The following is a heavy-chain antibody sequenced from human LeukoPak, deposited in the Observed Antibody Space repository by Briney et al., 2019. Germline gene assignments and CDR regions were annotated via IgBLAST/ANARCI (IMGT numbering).Heavy chain of an antibody. V-gene: IGHV3-7*01. Sequence: GGSLRLSCAASGFTFSSYWMSWVRQAPGKGLEWVANIKQDGSEKYYVDSVKGRFTISRDNDKNSLYLQMNRLRAEDTAVYYCARALPTYYYDSSGYLDHWGQATLVTVSS. D-gene: IGHD3-22*01. CDR1: GFTFSSYW. CDR2: IKQDGSEK. CDR3: ARALPTYYYDSSGYLDH. J-gene: IGHJ4*02.